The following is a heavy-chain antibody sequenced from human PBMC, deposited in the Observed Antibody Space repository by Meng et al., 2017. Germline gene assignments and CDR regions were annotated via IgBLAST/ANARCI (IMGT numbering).Heavy chain of an antibody. Sequence: GESLKISCAASGFTFSSYAMHWVRQAPGKGLEWVAVISYDGSNKYYADSVKGRFTISRDNSKNTLYLQMNSLRAEDTAVYYCARVKTYYYDSSGYYGPYYYGMDVWGQGTTVTVSS. CDR3: ARVKTYYYDSSGYYGPYYYGMDV. CDR1: GFTFSSYA. V-gene: IGHV3-30*04. CDR2: ISYDGSNK. J-gene: IGHJ6*02. D-gene: IGHD3-22*01.